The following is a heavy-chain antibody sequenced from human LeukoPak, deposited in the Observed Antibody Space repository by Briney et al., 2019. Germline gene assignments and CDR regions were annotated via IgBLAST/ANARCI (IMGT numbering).Heavy chain of an antibody. D-gene: IGHD4-17*01. Sequence: SGTLSLTCAVSGGSISSSNWWSWVRQPPGKGLEWIGEIYHSGSTNYNPSLKSRVTISVDKSKNQFSLKLSSVTAADTAVYYCARSRSGDYPGYYYYMDVWGKGTTVTISS. CDR1: GGSISSSNW. CDR2: IYHSGST. J-gene: IGHJ6*03. CDR3: ARSRSGDYPGYYYYMDV. V-gene: IGHV4-4*02.